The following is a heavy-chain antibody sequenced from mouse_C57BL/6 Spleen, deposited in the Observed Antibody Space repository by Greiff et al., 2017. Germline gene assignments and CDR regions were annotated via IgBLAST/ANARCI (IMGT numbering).Heavy chain of an antibody. CDR1: GYTFTEYT. CDR3: ARHGSSDAYGSSLWYFDV. CDR2: FYPGSGSI. D-gene: IGHD1-1*01. V-gene: IGHV1-62-2*01. Sequence: QVQLQQSGAELVKPGASVKLSCKASGYTFTEYTIHWVQQRSGQGLEWIGWFYPGSGSIKYNEKFKDKATLTADKSSSTVYMVLSRLTSEDSAVYFCARHGSSDAYGSSLWYFDVWGTGTTVTVSS. J-gene: IGHJ1*03.